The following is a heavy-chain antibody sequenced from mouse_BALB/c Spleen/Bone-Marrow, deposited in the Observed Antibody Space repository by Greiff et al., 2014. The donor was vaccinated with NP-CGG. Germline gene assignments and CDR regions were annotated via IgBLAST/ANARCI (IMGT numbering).Heavy chain of an antibody. D-gene: IGHD1-1*01. CDR1: GFSLTSYG. CDR3: ARDRGTTRAMDY. CDR2: IWAGGST. Sequence: VKLVESGPGLAAPSQSLSITCTVSGFSLTSYGVHWVRQPPGKGLEWLGVIWAGGSTNYNSALMSRLSISKDNSKSQVFLKMNSLQTDDTAMYYCARDRGTTRAMDYWGQGTSVTVSS. V-gene: IGHV2-9*02. J-gene: IGHJ4*01.